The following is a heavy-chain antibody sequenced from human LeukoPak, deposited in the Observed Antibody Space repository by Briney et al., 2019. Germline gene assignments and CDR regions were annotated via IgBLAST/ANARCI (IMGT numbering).Heavy chain of an antibody. Sequence: ASVKVSCKASGYSFTAFYIHWLRQAPGQGLEWMGWIHPRSGDTNYAQRFQGRVTMTRDASINTAYMDLNSLRSDDTAVYYCARDGEYGSGSYYRGCFDYWGPGALVTVSS. CDR2: IHPRSGDT. V-gene: IGHV1-2*02. D-gene: IGHD3-10*01. CDR3: ARDGEYGSGSYYRGCFDY. CDR1: GYSFTAFY. J-gene: IGHJ4*02.